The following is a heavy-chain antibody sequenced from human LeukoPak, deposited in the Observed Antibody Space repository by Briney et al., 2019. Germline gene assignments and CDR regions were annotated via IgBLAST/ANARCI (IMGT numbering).Heavy chain of an antibody. CDR1: GGSISSGSYY. Sequence: PSQTLSLTCTVSGGSISSGSYYWSWIRQPAGKGLEWIGRIYTSGSTNYNPSLKSRVTISVDTSKNQFSLKLSSVTAADTAVYYCARSTDSSDYYQRYFDYWGQGTLVTVSS. V-gene: IGHV4-61*02. J-gene: IGHJ4*02. CDR3: ARSTDSSDYYQRYFDY. CDR2: IYTSGST. D-gene: IGHD3-22*01.